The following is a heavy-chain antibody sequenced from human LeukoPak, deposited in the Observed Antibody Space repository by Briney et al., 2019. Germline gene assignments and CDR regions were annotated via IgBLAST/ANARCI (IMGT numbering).Heavy chain of an antibody. J-gene: IGHJ3*02. Sequence: PGGSLRLSRAASGFTFDDYGMCWVRQAPGKGLEWVSGINWNGGSTGYADSVKGRFTISRDNAKNSLYLQMNSLRAEDTALYYCARASSLSQRAFDIWGQGTMVTVSS. V-gene: IGHV3-20*04. CDR1: GFTFDDYG. CDR3: ARASSLSQRAFDI. CDR2: INWNGGST. D-gene: IGHD1-26*01.